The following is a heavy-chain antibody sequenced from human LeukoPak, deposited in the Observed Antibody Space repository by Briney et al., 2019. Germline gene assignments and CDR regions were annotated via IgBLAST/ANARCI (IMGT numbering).Heavy chain of an antibody. CDR3: ARDASYYDSSGYYDAFDV. CDR2: IRQDESEK. Sequence: GGSLRLSCAASGFTFSSYWMTWVRQAPGKGLEWVANIRQDESEKYYVDSVKGRFTISRDNAKNSLYLQMSSLRAEDTAVYYCARDASYYDSSGYYDAFDVWGQGTIITVSS. CDR1: GFTFSSYW. V-gene: IGHV3-7*01. J-gene: IGHJ3*01. D-gene: IGHD3-22*01.